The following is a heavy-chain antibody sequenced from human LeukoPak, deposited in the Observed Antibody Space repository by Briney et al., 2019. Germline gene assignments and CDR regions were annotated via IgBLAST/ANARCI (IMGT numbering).Heavy chain of an antibody. CDR3: AKDGLVVVAATHDAFDI. Sequence: GGSLRLSCAASGFTFSSYAMSWVRQAPGKGLEWVSAISGSGGSTYYADSVKGRFTISRDNSKNTLYLQMNSLRAEDTAVYYCAKDGLVVVAATHDAFDIWGQGTMVTVSS. V-gene: IGHV3-23*01. J-gene: IGHJ3*02. CDR1: GFTFSSYA. D-gene: IGHD2-15*01. CDR2: ISGSGGST.